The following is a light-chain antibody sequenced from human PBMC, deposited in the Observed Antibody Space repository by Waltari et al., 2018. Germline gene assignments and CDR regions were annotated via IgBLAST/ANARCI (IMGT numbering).Light chain of an antibody. CDR1: SSDIGNDNL. V-gene: IGLV2-23*02. CDR3: CSYAVSSTLV. J-gene: IGLJ2*01. Sequence: QSPLTQPASVSASPGQSITISCTGTSSDIGNDNLVTWYQQHSGKVPKLIIYDVTQRPSGVSVRFSGSKSGNTASLTISGLQEDDESDYCCCSYAVSSTLVFGGGTKVTVL. CDR2: DVT.